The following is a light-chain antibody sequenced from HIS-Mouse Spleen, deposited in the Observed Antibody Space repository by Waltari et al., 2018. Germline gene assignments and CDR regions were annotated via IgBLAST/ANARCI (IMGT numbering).Light chain of an antibody. CDR2: EGS. V-gene: IGLV2-23*01. J-gene: IGLJ2*01. CDR3: CSYAGSSTVV. Sequence: QSALTQPASVSGSPGQSITISCTGTSSDVGSYNLVPWYQQHPGKAPKLMTYEGSKRPSRVSNRFSGSKSGSTASLTISGRQAEAEADYYCCSYAGSSTVVFGGGTKLTVL. CDR1: SSDVGSYNL.